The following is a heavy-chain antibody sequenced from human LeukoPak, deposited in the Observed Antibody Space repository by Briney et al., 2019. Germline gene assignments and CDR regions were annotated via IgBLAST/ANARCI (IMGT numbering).Heavy chain of an antibody. V-gene: IGHV3-23*01. D-gene: IGHD6-13*01. Sequence: GGSLRLSCAASGFTFSTYCMSWVRQAPGKGLEWVSGIGISGVTTYYADSVKGRFTISRDNSKNTLYLQMNSLRAQDTAVYYCARDAGAAAFDYWGQGTLVTVSS. CDR2: IGISGVTT. CDR1: GFTFSTYC. J-gene: IGHJ4*02. CDR3: ARDAGAAAFDY.